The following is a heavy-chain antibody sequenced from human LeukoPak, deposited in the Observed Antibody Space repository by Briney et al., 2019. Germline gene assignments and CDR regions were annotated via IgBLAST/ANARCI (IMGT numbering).Heavy chain of an antibody. V-gene: IGHV1-69*04. Sequence: ASVKVSCKASGGTFSSYAISWVRQAPGQGLEWMGRIIPILGIANYAQKFQGRVTITADKSTSTAYMELSSLRSEDTAVYHCACDILTGYYLVDYWGQGTLVTVSS. J-gene: IGHJ4*02. D-gene: IGHD3-9*01. CDR1: GGTFSSYA. CDR2: IIPILGIA. CDR3: ACDILTGYYLVDY.